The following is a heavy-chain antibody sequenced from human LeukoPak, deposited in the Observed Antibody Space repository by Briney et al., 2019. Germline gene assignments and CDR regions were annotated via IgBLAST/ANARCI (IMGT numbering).Heavy chain of an antibody. CDR1: GGAFSTFS. Sequence: SVKVSCKASGGAFSTFSFTWVRQALGQGLEWLGGIIPAFRTTHYAQKLQGRVTITTDESSRTVYITLTSLIYEDTAIYYCARGSGEDWFDPWGQGTLVTVSS. CDR2: IIPAFRTT. CDR3: ARGSGEDWFDP. V-gene: IGHV1-69*05. J-gene: IGHJ5*02.